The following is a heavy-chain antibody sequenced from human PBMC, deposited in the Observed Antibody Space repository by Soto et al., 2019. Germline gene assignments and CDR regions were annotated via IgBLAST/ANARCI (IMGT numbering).Heavy chain of an antibody. D-gene: IGHD3-16*02. J-gene: IGHJ4*02. CDR2: ISFDSSNK. CDR1: GFTFSSYT. CDR3: ARDRLRLGELSLIGYFDY. V-gene: IGHV3-30*01. Sequence: PGGSLRLSCTGSGFTFSSYTMHWVRQAPGKGLEWVALISFDSSNKYYADSVKGRFSNSRDNSKNTLFLQIDSLRPDDTAVYYCARDRLRLGELSLIGYFDYWGQGT.